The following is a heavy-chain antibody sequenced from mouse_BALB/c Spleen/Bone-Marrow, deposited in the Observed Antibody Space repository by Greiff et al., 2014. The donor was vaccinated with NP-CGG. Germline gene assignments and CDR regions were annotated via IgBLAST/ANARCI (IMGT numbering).Heavy chain of an antibody. CDR2: IAPATGHT. CDR1: GFNIKDTY. D-gene: IGHD1-1*01. V-gene: IGHV14-3*02. J-gene: IGHJ2*01. Sequence: DVLLQQSGAELVKPGASVKLSCTASGFNIKDTYMHWVKQMPEQGLEWIGRIAPATGHTKHDPKFQAKATITAYTSSNSAYLQLSSLTSKDTAVYSSARYCYGSSYFDYWGQGTTLTVSS. CDR3: ARYCYGSSYFDY.